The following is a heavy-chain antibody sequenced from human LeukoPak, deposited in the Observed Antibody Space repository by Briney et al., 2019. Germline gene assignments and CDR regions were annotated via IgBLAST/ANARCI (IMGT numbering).Heavy chain of an antibody. D-gene: IGHD6-19*01. CDR1: GGSTSSYY. CDR3: ARWSSGWSNAFDL. Sequence: PSETLSLTCTVSGGSTSSYYWSWIRQPPGKGLEWIGYIYYSGSTNYNPSLKSRVTISVDTSKNQFSLKVTSVTAADTAVYYCARWSSGWSNAFDLWGQGTMVTVSS. V-gene: IGHV4-59*01. J-gene: IGHJ3*01. CDR2: IYYSGST.